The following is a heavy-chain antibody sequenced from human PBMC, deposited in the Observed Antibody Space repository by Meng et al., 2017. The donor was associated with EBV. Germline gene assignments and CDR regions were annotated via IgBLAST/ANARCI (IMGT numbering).Heavy chain of an antibody. CDR1: DGPFRYYA. V-gene: IGHV1-69*01. J-gene: IGHJ4*02. CDR2: FLPRLGAQ. D-gene: IGHD5-18*01. CDR3: ASESARGYTPDY. Sequence: QVQVVQSVAGWKKPGSSVKCSCKTYDGPFRYYAISWVRQAPGQGLEWLGGFLPRLGAQNYAQKFHGSVKITADESTSTHYMDLSSLRSEDTAIYYCASESARGYTPDYWGQGTLVTVSS.